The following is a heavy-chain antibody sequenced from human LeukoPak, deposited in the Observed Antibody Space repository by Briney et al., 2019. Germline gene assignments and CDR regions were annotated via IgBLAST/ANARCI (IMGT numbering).Heavy chain of an antibody. CDR2: ITGSGGST. D-gene: IGHD1-26*01. V-gene: IGHV3-23*01. CDR1: GFTFSNYG. Sequence: PGGSLRLSCAASGFTFSNYGLSWVRQAPGKGLEWVSGITGSGGSTYYADSVKGRFTISRDNSKNTLYLQMNSLRAEDMALYYCAKALSGSYAGGRDAFDIWGQGTMVTVSS. CDR3: AKALSGSYAGGRDAFDI. J-gene: IGHJ3*02.